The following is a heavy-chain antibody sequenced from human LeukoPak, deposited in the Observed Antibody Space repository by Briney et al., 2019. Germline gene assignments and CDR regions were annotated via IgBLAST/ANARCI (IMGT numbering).Heavy chain of an antibody. CDR2: IWYDGSNK. J-gene: IGHJ4*02. D-gene: IGHD3-22*01. Sequence: PGGSLPLSGAASGFTFSRFGMHWVRQAPGKGLEWVAVIWYDGSNKYYADSVKGRFTISRDNSKNTLYLEMNSLRAEDTAVYYCARDYYYDSSGYWDYYFDYWGQGIIVSVSS. V-gene: IGHV3-33*01. CDR3: ARDYYYDSSGYWDYYFDY. CDR1: GFTFSRFG.